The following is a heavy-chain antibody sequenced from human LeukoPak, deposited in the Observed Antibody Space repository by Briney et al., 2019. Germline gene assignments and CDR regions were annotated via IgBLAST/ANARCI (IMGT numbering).Heavy chain of an antibody. CDR2: INPNSGGT. J-gene: IGHJ5*02. Sequence: ASVKVSRKASGYTFTGYYMHWVRQAPGQGLELMGWINPNSGGTNYAQKFQGRVTMTRDTSISTAYMELSRLRSDDTAVYYCARALSPTVTTPSNWFDPWGQGTLVTVSS. CDR1: GYTFTGYY. D-gene: IGHD4-17*01. CDR3: ARALSPTVTTPSNWFDP. V-gene: IGHV1-2*02.